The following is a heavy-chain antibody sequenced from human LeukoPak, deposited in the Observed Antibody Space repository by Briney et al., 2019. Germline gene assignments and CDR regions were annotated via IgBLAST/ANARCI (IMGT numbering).Heavy chain of an antibody. CDR3: ARALSWTTDSYYYMDV. J-gene: IGHJ6*03. Sequence: ASVKVSCKASGYTFTSYDINWVRQATGQGLEWMGWMNPNSGNTGYAQKFQGRVTMTKNTSITTAYMEMSSLRSEDTAVYYCARALSWTTDSYYYMDVWGKGTTVTVSS. V-gene: IGHV1-8*01. D-gene: IGHD3/OR15-3a*01. CDR2: MNPNSGNT. CDR1: GYTFTSYD.